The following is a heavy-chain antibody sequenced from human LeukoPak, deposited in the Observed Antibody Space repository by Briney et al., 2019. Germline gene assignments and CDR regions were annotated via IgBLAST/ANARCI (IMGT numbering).Heavy chain of an antibody. CDR2: IYYSGST. CDR1: GGSISSGGYY. D-gene: IGHD2-15*01. Sequence: SQTLSLTCTVSGGSISSGGYYWSWIRQHPGKGLEWIGYIYYSGSTYYNPSLKSRVTISVDTSKNQFSLKLSSVTAADTAVYYCARGRKVVVDYEPQTFDVRGQGTLVTVSS. V-gene: IGHV4-31*03. CDR3: ARGRKVVVDYEPQTFDV. J-gene: IGHJ3*01.